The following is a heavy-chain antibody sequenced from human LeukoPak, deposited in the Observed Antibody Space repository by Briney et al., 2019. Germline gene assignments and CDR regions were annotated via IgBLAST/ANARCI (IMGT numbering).Heavy chain of an antibody. V-gene: IGHV4-39*07. J-gene: IGHJ4*02. Sequence: SETLSLTCTVSGGSISSSSYYWGWIRQPPGKGLEWIGEINHSGSTNYNPSLKSRVTISVDTSKNQFSLKLSSVTAADTAVYYCARGFRNYVWGSYRPYYFDYWGQGTLVTVSS. CDR3: ARGFRNYVWGSYRPYYFDY. D-gene: IGHD3-16*02. CDR2: INHSGST. CDR1: GGSISSSSYY.